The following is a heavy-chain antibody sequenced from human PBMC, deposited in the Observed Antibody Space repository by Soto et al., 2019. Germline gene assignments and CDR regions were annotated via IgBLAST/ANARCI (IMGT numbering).Heavy chain of an antibody. V-gene: IGHV3-33*01. CDR2: IWYDGSNK. CDR1: GFPFSSYG. CDR3: ARDYYGSGSTREYYFDY. J-gene: IGHJ4*02. D-gene: IGHD3-10*01. Sequence: GGSLRLSCAASGFPFSSYGMHWVRQAPGKGLEWVAVIWYDGSNKYYADSVKGRFTISRDNSKNTLYLQMNSLRAEDTAVYYCARDYYGSGSTREYYFDYWGQGTLVTVSS.